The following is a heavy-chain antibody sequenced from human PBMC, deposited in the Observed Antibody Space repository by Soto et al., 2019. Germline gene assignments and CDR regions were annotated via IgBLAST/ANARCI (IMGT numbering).Heavy chain of an antibody. CDR3: ARAYSGYDLRVYYYHYGMDV. CDR1: GFTFSSYA. D-gene: IGHD5-12*01. J-gene: IGHJ6*02. Sequence: PGGSLRLSCAASGFTFSSYAMHWVRQAPGKGLEWVAVISYDGSNKYYADSVEGRFTISRDNSKNTLYLQMNSLRAEDTAVYYCARAYSGYDLRVYYYHYGMDVWGQGTTVTVSS. V-gene: IGHV3-30-3*01. CDR2: ISYDGSNK.